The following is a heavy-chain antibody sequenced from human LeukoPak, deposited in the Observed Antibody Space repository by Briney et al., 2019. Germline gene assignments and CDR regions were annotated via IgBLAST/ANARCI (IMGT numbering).Heavy chain of an antibody. Sequence: GGSLRLSCAASGFTFDDYTMHWVRQAPGKGLEWVCLISWDGGSTYYADSVKGRFTISRDNSKNSLYLQMNSLRTEDTALYYCAKGQRWNYYYYYMDVWGKGTTVTVSS. J-gene: IGHJ6*03. V-gene: IGHV3-43*01. D-gene: IGHD2-15*01. CDR1: GFTFDDYT. CDR3: AKGQRWNYYYYYMDV. CDR2: ISWDGGST.